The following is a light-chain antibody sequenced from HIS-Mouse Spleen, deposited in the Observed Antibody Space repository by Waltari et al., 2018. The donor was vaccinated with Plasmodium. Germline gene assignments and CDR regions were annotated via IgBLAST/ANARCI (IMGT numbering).Light chain of an antibody. Sequence: QSPLTQPPSVSGSPGQSITISCTGTSRDVGGYNYVSWYQQHPGKAPNLMIYEVSNRPSGVSNRFSGSKSGNTASLTISGLQAEDEADYYCSSYTSSSTLDVFGTGTKVTVL. J-gene: IGLJ1*01. CDR2: EVS. V-gene: IGLV2-14*01. CDR3: SSYTSSSTLDV. CDR1: SRDVGGYNY.